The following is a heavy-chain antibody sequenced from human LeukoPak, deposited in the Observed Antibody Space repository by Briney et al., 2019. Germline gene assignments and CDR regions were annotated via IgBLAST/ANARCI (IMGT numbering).Heavy chain of an antibody. CDR3: AKGAYYGSGRHGGWFDP. CDR2: INPYSGDT. V-gene: IGHV1-2*02. J-gene: IGHJ5*02. D-gene: IGHD3-10*01. CDR1: GYTFGGYY. Sequence: ASVKVSCKASGYTFGGYYMHWVRQAPGQGLDWMGWINPYSGDTNYAQKFQGRVTMTRDTSISTAYMELSRLTSDDTAVYYCAKGAYYGSGRHGGWFDPWGQGTLVTVSS.